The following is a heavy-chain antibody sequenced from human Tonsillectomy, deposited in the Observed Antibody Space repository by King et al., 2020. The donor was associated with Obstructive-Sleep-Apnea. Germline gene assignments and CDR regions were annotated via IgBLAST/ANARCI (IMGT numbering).Heavy chain of an antibody. D-gene: IGHD2-15*01. V-gene: IGHV1-69*12. Sequence: QLVQSGAEVKKPGSSVKVSCTASGGTFNSYAISWVRQAPGQGLEWMGGIIPIFGTASYAQKFQGRVTITADESTSTAYMELGSLRSEDTAVYYCARGGGYCSGGSCFYYYYYGMDVWGQGTTVTVSS. CDR1: GGTFNSYA. CDR2: IIPIFGTA. J-gene: IGHJ6*02. CDR3: ARGGGYCSGGSCFYYYYYGMDV.